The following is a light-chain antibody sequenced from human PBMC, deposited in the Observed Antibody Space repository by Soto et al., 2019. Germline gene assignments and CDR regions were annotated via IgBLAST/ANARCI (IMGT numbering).Light chain of an antibody. J-gene: IGKJ4*01. CDR2: AAS. Sequence: DIQMTQSPSTLSASVGDRVTITCRASQSISSWLAWYRQKPGKAPKLLIHAASSLDSGVPSRFSGSGSGTEFTLTISSLQPDDFATYYCQEYNSYSLTFGGGTKVVIK. CDR1: QSISSW. V-gene: IGKV1-5*01. CDR3: QEYNSYSLT.